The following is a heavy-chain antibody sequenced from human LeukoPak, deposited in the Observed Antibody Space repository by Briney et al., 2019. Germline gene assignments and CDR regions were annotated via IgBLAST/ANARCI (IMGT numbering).Heavy chain of an antibody. V-gene: IGHV3-73*01. CDR3: TRQGYGDYDGY. CDR2: IRSKANSYAT. D-gene: IGHD4-17*01. Sequence: GGSLRLSCAASGFTFSGSAMHWVRQASVKGLEWVGRIRSKANSYATAYAASVKGRFTISRDDSKNTAYLQMNSLKTEDTAVYYCTRQGYGDYDGYWGQGTLVTVSS. CDR1: GFTFSGSA. J-gene: IGHJ4*02.